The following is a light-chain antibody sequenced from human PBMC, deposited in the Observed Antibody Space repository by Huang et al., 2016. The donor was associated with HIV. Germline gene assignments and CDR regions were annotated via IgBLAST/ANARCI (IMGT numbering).Light chain of an antibody. J-gene: IGKJ2*01. Sequence: DIQMTQSPSSLSASVGDRVIISCRARRSINKYLNWYQQMPGKAPKLLIYGASTLQRGVSSRFSGSVSGTDFTLTIGSLQPEDAATYYCQQSYKAPRTFGQGTLLEI. CDR2: GAS. V-gene: IGKV1-39*01. CDR1: RSINKY. CDR3: QQSYKAPRT.